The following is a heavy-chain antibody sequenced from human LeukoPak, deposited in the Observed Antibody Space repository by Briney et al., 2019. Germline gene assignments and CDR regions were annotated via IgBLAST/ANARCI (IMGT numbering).Heavy chain of an antibody. J-gene: IGHJ4*02. D-gene: IGHD1-26*01. V-gene: IGHV4-34*01. CDR3: ASGGGPTDY. Sequence: KSSETLSLTCAVYGGSFSGYYWSWIRQPPGKGLEWIGEINNSGSTNYNPSLKSRVTISVDTSKNQFSLKLSSVTAADTAVYYCASGGGPTDYWGQGTLVTVSS. CDR1: GGSFSGYY. CDR2: INNSGST.